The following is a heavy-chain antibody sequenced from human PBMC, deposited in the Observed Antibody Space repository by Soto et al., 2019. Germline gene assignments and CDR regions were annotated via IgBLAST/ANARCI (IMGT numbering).Heavy chain of an antibody. CDR1: GFTFSSYS. J-gene: IGHJ4*02. V-gene: IGHV3-21*01. CDR2: ISSSSSYI. D-gene: IGHD3-10*01. CDR3: ARDQGSLTVVTMVRGRPYYFDY. Sequence: GGSLRLSCAASGFTFSSYSMNWVRQAPGKGLEWVSSISSSSSYIYYADSVKGRFTISRDNAKNSLYLQMNSLRAEDTAVYYCARDQGSLTVVTMVRGRPYYFDYWGQGTLVTVSS.